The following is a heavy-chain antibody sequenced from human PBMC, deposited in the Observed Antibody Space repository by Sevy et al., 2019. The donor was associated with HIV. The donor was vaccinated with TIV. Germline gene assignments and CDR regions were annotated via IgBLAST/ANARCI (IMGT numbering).Heavy chain of an antibody. D-gene: IGHD1-1*01. V-gene: IGHV1-2*02. Sequence: ASVKVSCKASGYIFSDYHIHWARQAPGQRLEWMGWINGKSGDTEYAEKFQGRVTMSRDTSISTAYMELTRLQSDDTAVYYCAKVGVGWNAFFDHWGQGTLVTVSS. CDR1: GYIFSDYH. J-gene: IGHJ4*02. CDR3: AKVGVGWNAFFDH. CDR2: INGKSGDT.